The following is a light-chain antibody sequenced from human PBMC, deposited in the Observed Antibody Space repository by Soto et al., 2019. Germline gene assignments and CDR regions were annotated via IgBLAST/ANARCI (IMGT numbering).Light chain of an antibody. CDR3: CSYPGTSTLYV. Sequence: QSVLTQPASVSGSPGQSITISCTGTSSDVGSYNLVSWYQQHPGKAPKLMIYEDTKRPSGVSNRFSGSKSDNTASLTISGLQAEDEADYYCCSYPGTSTLYVFGTGTKVTVL. CDR2: EDT. CDR1: SSDVGSYNL. V-gene: IGLV2-23*01. J-gene: IGLJ1*01.